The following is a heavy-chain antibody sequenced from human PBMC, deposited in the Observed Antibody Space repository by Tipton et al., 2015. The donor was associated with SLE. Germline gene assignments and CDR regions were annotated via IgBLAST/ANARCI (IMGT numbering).Heavy chain of an antibody. CDR2: IYVSGTT. CDR1: GASIKSYD. CDR3: ARDPGSGGDWFDP. D-gene: IGHD6-19*01. Sequence: TLSLTCTVSGASIKSYDWSWIRQSAGKGLEWIGRIYVSGTTNNNPSLKSRVTMSVDTAKNQFSLKLSSVTAADTAVYHCARDPGSGGDWFDPWGQGTLVTVSS. V-gene: IGHV4-4*07. J-gene: IGHJ5*02.